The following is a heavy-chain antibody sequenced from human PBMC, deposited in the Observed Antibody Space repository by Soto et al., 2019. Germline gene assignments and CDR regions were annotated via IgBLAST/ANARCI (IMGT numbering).Heavy chain of an antibody. CDR3: GKVAASGYYKVDR. Sequence: GGSLRLSCAGSGFTFSAYKMNWVRQAPGKGLEWISSIGRNANFTDYADSVKGRFTISRDNAKNPLYLQMNSLRVEDTAVYYCGKVAASGYYKVDRWGQGTLVTVSS. D-gene: IGHD3-22*01. V-gene: IGHV3-21*06. CDR1: GFTFSAYK. J-gene: IGHJ5*02. CDR2: IGRNANFT.